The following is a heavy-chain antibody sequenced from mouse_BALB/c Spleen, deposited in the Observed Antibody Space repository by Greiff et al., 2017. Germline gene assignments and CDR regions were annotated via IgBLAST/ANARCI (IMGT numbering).Heavy chain of an antibody. Sequence: EVQLVESGGGLVKPGGSLKLSCAASGFTFSSYAMSWVRQTPEKRLEWVASISSGGSTYYPDSVKGRFTISRDNARNILYLQMSSLRSEDTAMYYCAREDYGYPYWYFDVWGAGTTVTVSS. CDR3: AREDYGYPYWYFDV. D-gene: IGHD1-2*01. J-gene: IGHJ1*01. CDR2: ISSGGST. CDR1: GFTFSSYA. V-gene: IGHV5-6-5*01.